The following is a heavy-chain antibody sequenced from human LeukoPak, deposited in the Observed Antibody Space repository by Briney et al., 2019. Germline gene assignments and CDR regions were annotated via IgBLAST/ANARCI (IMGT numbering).Heavy chain of an antibody. Sequence: TGGSLRLSCAASGFTFSSYWMHWVRQAPGKGLVWVSRVNNDGSTTNYADSVTGRFTISRDNTKSTLYLQMNSLRAEDTAVYFCLAAAGTIGWGQGTLVTVSS. CDR3: LAAAGTIG. J-gene: IGHJ4*02. CDR2: VNNDGSTT. V-gene: IGHV3-74*01. D-gene: IGHD6-13*01. CDR1: GFTFSSYW.